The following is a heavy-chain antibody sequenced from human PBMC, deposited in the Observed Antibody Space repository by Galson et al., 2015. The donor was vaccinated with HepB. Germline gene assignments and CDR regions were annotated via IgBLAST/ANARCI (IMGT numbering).Heavy chain of an antibody. CDR2: IYHSGST. Sequence: TLSLTCAVSGGSISSGGYSWSWIRQPPGKGLEWIGYIYHSGSTYYNPSLKSRVTISVDRSKNQSSLKLSSVTAADTAVYYCARKTTAGHDAFDIWGQGTMVTVSS. CDR3: ARKTTAGHDAFDI. J-gene: IGHJ3*02. V-gene: IGHV4-30-2*01. D-gene: IGHD4-17*01. CDR1: GGSISSGGYS.